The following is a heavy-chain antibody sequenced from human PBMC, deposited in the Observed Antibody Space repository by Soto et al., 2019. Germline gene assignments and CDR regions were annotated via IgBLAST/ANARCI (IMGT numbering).Heavy chain of an antibody. Sequence: QVQLVQSGAEVKKPGSSVKVSCKASGGTFSSYAISWVRQAPGQGLEWMGGIIPIFGTANYAQKFQGRVTITADESTSTAYMELSSLRSEDTAVYYCARVGVVVVPPSYYGMDVWGQGTTVTVSS. D-gene: IGHD2-15*01. CDR1: GGTFSSYA. J-gene: IGHJ6*02. CDR3: ARVGVVVVPPSYYGMDV. V-gene: IGHV1-69*12. CDR2: IIPIFGTA.